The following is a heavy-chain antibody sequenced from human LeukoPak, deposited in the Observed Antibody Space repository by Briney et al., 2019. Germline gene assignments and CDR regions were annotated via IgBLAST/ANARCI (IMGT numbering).Heavy chain of an antibody. Sequence: ASVKVSCKASGYTFTGYYMHWVRQAPGQGPEWMGRINPNSGGTNYAQKFQGRVTMTRDTSISTAYMELSRLRSDDTAVYYCARKPVWFGELSFDPWGQGTLVTVSS. CDR3: ARKPVWFGELSFDP. J-gene: IGHJ5*02. D-gene: IGHD3-10*01. V-gene: IGHV1-2*06. CDR1: GYTFTGYY. CDR2: INPNSGGT.